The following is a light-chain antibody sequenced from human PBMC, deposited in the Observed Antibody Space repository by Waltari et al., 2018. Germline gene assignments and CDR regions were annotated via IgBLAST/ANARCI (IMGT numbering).Light chain of an antibody. V-gene: IGKV3-20*01. J-gene: IGKJ4*01. Sequence: EIVLTQSPGTLSSSPGVRATPSCRASQNVVNNYLAWYQQKPGQAPRLLIHGASSRATGITERFSGSGSGTDFTLAISIVEPEDSAVYYCQQCSCSPLTFGGRTKVEIK. CDR2: GAS. CDR1: QNVVNNY. CDR3: QQCSCSPLT.